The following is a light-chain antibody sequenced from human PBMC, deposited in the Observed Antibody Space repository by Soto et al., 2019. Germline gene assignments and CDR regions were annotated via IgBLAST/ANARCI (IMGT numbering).Light chain of an antibody. CDR1: QNVINY. V-gene: IGKV3-11*01. CDR3: QQRSNWPPIT. Sequence: EIVLTQSPATLSLSPGERATLSCRASQNVINYLAWYQQKPGQAPRLLIYEASNRATDVPDRFSGSGSGTDFTLTISSLEPEDFAVYYCQQRSNWPPITLGQGTRLEIK. CDR2: EAS. J-gene: IGKJ5*01.